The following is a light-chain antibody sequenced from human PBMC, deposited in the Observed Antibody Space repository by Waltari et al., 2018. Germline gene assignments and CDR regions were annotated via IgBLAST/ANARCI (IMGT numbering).Light chain of an antibody. CDR3: LQQSNYPWT. CDR1: QDIRND. Sequence: AVQMTQSPSSLSASVGDRVTITCRTSQDIRNDLGWNQYKSGRAPKLLIFATSTLQSGVPSRFRGSGSGTGFALTISSLQPEDSATYYCLQQSNYPWTFGQGTKVEI. J-gene: IGKJ1*01. V-gene: IGKV1-6*01. CDR2: ATS.